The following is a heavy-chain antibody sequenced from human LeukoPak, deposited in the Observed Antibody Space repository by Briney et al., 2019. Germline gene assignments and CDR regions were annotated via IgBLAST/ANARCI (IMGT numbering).Heavy chain of an antibody. J-gene: IGHJ6*03. CDR1: GYTFTSYD. V-gene: IGHV1-8*01. D-gene: IGHD1-26*01. CDR2: MNPNSGNT. Sequence: ASVKVSCKASGYTFTSYDINWVRQATGQGLEWMGWMNPNSGNTGYAQKFQGRVTKTRNTSISTAYMELSSLRSEDTAVYYCARRSYHAYYYYYYMDVWGKGTTVTISS. CDR3: ARRSYHAYYYYYYMDV.